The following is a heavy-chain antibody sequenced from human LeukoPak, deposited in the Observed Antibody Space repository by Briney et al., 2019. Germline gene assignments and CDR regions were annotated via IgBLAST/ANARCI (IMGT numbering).Heavy chain of an antibody. D-gene: IGHD3-16*01. V-gene: IGHV1-2*02. J-gene: IGHJ1*01. CDR3: ARVDGGSAEYFQH. CDR2: INPNSGGT. CDR1: GGTFSSYA. Sequence: ASVKVSCKASGGTFSSYAISWVRQAPGQGLEWMGWINPNSGGTNYAQKFQGRVTMTRDTSISTAYMELSRLRSDDTAVYYCARVDGGSAEYFQHWGQGTLVTVSS.